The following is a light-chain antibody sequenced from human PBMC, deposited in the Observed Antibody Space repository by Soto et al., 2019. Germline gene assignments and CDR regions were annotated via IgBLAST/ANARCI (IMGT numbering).Light chain of an antibody. Sequence: QSVLTQPASVSGSPGQSITISCTGTSSDIGRYKFVSWFQQHPGKAPKLLIFEGTNRPSGVSNRFSGSKSDNTASLTISGLQAEDEAIYFCSSSTNTNTLVIFGGGTK. J-gene: IGLJ2*01. CDR1: SSDIGRYKF. CDR2: EGT. V-gene: IGLV2-14*01. CDR3: SSSTNTNTLVI.